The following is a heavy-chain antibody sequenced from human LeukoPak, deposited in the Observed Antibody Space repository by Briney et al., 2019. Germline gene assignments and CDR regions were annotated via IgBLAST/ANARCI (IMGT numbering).Heavy chain of an antibody. CDR3: ARVNGGNSNIYYYYMDV. Sequence: ESPKISCKGSGYSFTSYWIGWVRQMPGKGLEWMGIIYPGDSDTRYSPSFQGQVTISADKSISTAYLQWSSLKASDTAMYYCARVNGGNSNIYYYYMDVWGKGTTVTVSS. J-gene: IGHJ6*03. CDR1: GYSFTSYW. CDR2: IYPGDSDT. V-gene: IGHV5-51*01. D-gene: IGHD4-23*01.